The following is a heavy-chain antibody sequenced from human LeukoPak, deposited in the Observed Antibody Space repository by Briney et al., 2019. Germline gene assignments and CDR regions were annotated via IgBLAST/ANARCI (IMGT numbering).Heavy chain of an antibody. CDR2: IYYSGST. J-gene: IGHJ4*02. CDR1: GGSISSGGYY. Sequence: SQTLSLTCTVSGGSISSGGYYWSWIRQHPGKGLEWIGYIYYSGSTYYNPSLKSRVTISVDTSKNQFSLKLSSVTAADTAVYYCAREDYYDSSGRGFDYWGQGTLVTVSS. V-gene: IGHV4-31*03. CDR3: AREDYYDSSGRGFDY. D-gene: IGHD3-22*01.